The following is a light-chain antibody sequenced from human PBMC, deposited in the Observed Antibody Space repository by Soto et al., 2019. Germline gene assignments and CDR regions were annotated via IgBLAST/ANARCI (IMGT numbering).Light chain of an antibody. CDR2: GQS. V-gene: IGKV3-20*01. CDR1: QSVSRSS. J-gene: IGKJ5*01. Sequence: ENGLTQSXGTLSLRDGDXXXXXRXSSQSVSRSSVELSQKIXGHAHKLLIYGQSXRAPGIPDRLRGSGSGRGFTLTISSLEPEDATVYYCEQRHVWPITFGQRTRLEIK. CDR3: EQRHVWPIT.